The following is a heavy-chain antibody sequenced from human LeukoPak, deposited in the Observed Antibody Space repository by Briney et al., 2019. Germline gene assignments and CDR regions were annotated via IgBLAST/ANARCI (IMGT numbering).Heavy chain of an antibody. J-gene: IGHJ4*02. CDR2: IYSTGST. Sequence: SQTLSLTCSVSGDSISSGNYYWTWIRQPAGKGLEWIGRIYSTGSTNYNPSLKSRVTISVDTSKNQFSLRLSSVTAADMAVYYCARVTTGGYYNCWGQGTLVTVS. V-gene: IGHV4-61*02. CDR3: ARVTTGGYYNC. CDR1: GDSISSGNYY. D-gene: IGHD3-22*01.